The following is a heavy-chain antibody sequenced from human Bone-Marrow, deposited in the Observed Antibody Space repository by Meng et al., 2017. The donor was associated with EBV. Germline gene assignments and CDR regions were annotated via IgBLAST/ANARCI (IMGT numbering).Heavy chain of an antibody. CDR3: VGAHYGDSSGYYYAY. V-gene: IGHV4-4*02. D-gene: IGHD3-22*01. Sequence: QWQLTESGPGLLKPSGTLSLTCAVSGGSISSSNWWSWVRQPPGKGLEWIGEIYHSGSTNYNPSLKSRVTISVDKSKNQFSLKLSSVTAADTAVYYCVGAHYGDSSGYYYAYWGQGTLVTVSS. CDR2: IYHSGST. J-gene: IGHJ4*02. CDR1: GGSISSSNW.